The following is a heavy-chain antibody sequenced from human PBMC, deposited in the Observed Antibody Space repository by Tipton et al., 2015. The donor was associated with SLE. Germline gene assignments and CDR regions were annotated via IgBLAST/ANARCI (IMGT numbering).Heavy chain of an antibody. J-gene: IGHJ5*02. D-gene: IGHD6-13*01. CDR2: IHTSGGT. CDR1: GDSIGSGSYY. V-gene: IGHV4-61*09. CDR3: ATIALAAAGSGWFDP. Sequence: TLSLTCSVSGDSIGSGSYYWNCIRQPAGKGLEWIGHIHTSGGTNNNPTLQSRVTISLDTTRNTFSLKLSSVTAADTAVYYCATIALAAAGSGWFDPWGQGTLVTVSS.